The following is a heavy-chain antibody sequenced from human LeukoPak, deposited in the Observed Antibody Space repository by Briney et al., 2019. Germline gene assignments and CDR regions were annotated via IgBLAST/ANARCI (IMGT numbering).Heavy chain of an antibody. V-gene: IGHV3-21*05. CDR2: ISSTSTDI. J-gene: IGHJ4*02. CDR3: AKEGEIAVAGSLDY. D-gene: IGHD6-19*01. Sequence: GGSLRLSCTASGFIFSNHGMNWVRQAPGKGLEWISYISSTSTDIYYVDSVKGRFTISRDNAKNSLYLQMNSLRAEDTALYYCAKEGEIAVAGSLDYWGQGTLVTVSS. CDR1: GFIFSNHG.